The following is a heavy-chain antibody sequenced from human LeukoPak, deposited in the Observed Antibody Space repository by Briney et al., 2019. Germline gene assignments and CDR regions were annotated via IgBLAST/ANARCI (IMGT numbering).Heavy chain of an antibody. Sequence: SETLSLTCTVSGGSISSSTYYWGWIRQPPGKGLEWIGSIYYSGGTYYNPSLKSRVTISVDTSKNQFSLKLSSVTAADTAVYYCARVPGGLAGTYPYYYYGMDVWGQGTTVTVSS. V-gene: IGHV4-39*07. CDR2: IYYSGGT. D-gene: IGHD6-13*01. J-gene: IGHJ6*02. CDR1: GGSISSSTYY. CDR3: ARVPGGLAGTYPYYYYGMDV.